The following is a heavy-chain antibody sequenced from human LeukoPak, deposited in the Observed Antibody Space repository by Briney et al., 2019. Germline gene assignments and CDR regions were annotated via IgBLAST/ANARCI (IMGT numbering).Heavy chain of an antibody. D-gene: IGHD3-22*01. CDR3: ARAGGADSPQDLDY. J-gene: IGHJ4*02. V-gene: IGHV4-34*01. CDR1: GTSLSSYC. CDR2: INHSGST. Sequence: PSETLSLTCAVSGTSLSSYCWSWIRQPPEKGLEWVGEINHSGSTNYNPSLKSRVTISVDTSKNQFSLRLTSVPAADTAVYYSARAGGADSPQDLDYWGQGILVTVSS.